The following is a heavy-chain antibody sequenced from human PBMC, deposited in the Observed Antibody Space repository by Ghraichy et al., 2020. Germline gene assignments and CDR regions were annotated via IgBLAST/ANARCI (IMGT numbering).Heavy chain of an antibody. CDR1: GFTFDDYA. J-gene: IGHJ6*03. D-gene: IGHD5-18*01. CDR3: AKPKYTAYYYYYMDV. Sequence: TCAASGFTFDDYAMHWVRQVPGKGLEWISLVSGDAGDTYYADSVKGRFTISRDNSKNSLYLQMNSLRTEDTALYYCAKPKYTAYYYYYMDVWGKGTTVTVSS. CDR2: VSGDAGDT. V-gene: IGHV3-43*02.